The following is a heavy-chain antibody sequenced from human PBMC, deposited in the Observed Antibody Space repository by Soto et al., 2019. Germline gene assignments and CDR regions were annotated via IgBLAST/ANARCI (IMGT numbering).Heavy chain of an antibody. V-gene: IGHV4-30-2*01. CDR3: ARGSSGGRGLDQ. J-gene: IGHJ4*01. CDR2: IYHSGST. CDR1: GGSISSGGYS. D-gene: IGHD6-19*01. Sequence: SETLSLTCAVSGGSISSGGYSWSWIRQPPGKGLEWIGYIYHSGSTYYNPSLKSRVTISVDTPKNQFSLKLSSVTAADTAVYYWARGSSGGRGLDQWGQGTLVNLSS.